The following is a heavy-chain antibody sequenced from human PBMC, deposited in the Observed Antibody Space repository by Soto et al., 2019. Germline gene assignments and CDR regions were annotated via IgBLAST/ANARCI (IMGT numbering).Heavy chain of an antibody. V-gene: IGHV4-61*01. J-gene: IGHJ6*02. CDR2: IYYSGST. CDR1: GGSVSSGYYF. Sequence: XETLSLTCTVSGGSVSSGYYFWSWLRQSPGKRLEWIAYIYYSGSTNYTPSLKSRATISVDTSKSQVSLTLTSMTAADAALYYCARSPNYYYYGFDVWGQGTAVTVSS. D-gene: IGHD3-10*01. CDR3: ARSPNYYYYGFDV.